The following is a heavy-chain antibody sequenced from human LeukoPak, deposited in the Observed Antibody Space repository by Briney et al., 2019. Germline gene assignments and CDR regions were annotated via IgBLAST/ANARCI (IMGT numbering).Heavy chain of an antibody. D-gene: IGHD4-23*01. J-gene: IGHJ4*02. CDR2: ISGSNTYI. Sequence: TGGSLRLSCATSGFTFSIYTVNWVRQAPGKGLEWVSSISGSNTYIYYADSVKGRFTISRDNAKNSLYLQMNSLRGEDTAVYYCARDPSSRGGFDYWGQGTLVTVSS. CDR3: ARDPSSRGGFDY. V-gene: IGHV3-21*01. CDR1: GFTFSIYT.